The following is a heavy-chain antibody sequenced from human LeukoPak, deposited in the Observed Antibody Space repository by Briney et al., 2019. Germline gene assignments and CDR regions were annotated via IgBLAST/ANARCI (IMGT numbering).Heavy chain of an antibody. J-gene: IGHJ4*02. CDR1: GYTFTSYG. CDR2: ISAYNGNT. V-gene: IGHV1-18*01. CDR3: ARVPTRGYSYFWPIDY. D-gene: IGHD5-18*01. Sequence: ASVKVSCKASGYTFTSYGISWVRQAPGQGLEWMGWISAYNGNTNYAQKLQGRVTMTTDTSTSTAYMELRSLRSDDTAVYYCARVPTRGYSYFWPIDYWGQGTLVTVSS.